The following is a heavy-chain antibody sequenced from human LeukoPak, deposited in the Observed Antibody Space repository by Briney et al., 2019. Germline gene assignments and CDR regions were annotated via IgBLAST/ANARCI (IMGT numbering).Heavy chain of an antibody. V-gene: IGHV1-69*06. CDR2: IIPIFGTA. D-gene: IGHD4-17*01. Sequence: GASVKVSCKASGYTFTGYYMHWVRQAPGQGLEWMGGIIPIFGTANYAQKFQGRVTITADKSTSTAYMELSSLRSEDTAVYYCAGGSGMTTVTPIDYWGQGTLVTVSS. CDR3: AGGSGMTTVTPIDY. J-gene: IGHJ4*02. CDR1: GYTFTGYY.